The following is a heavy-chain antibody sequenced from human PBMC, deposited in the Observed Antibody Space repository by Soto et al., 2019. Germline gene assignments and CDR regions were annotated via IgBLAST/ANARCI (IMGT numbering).Heavy chain of an antibody. V-gene: IGHV3-30*18. D-gene: IGHD5-18*01. CDR2: ISYDGSNK. CDR1: GFTFSSYG. Sequence: GGSLRLSCAASGFTFSSYGMHWVRQAPGKGLEWVAVISYDGSNKYYADSVKGRFTISRDNSKNTLYLQMNSLRAEDTAVYYCAKDKGYGYEGFDYCGQGTLVTVSS. CDR3: AKDKGYGYEGFDY. J-gene: IGHJ4*02.